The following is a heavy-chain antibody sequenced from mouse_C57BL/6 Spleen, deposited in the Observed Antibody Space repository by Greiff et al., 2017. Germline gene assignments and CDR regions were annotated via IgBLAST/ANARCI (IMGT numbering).Heavy chain of an antibody. Sequence: ESGPGLVKPSQSLSLTCSVTGYSITSGYYWNWIRQFPGNKLEWMGYISYDGSNNYNPSLKNRISITSDTSKNQLFLKLNSVTTEDTATYYCAKKGGIYYSNPYWYFDVWGTGTTVTVSS. D-gene: IGHD2-5*01. CDR1: GYSITSGYY. CDR3: AKKGGIYYSNPYWYFDV. V-gene: IGHV3-6*01. J-gene: IGHJ1*03. CDR2: ISYDGSN.